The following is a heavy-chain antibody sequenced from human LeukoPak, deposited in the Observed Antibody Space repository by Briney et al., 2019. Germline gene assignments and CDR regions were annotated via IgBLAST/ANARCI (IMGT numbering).Heavy chain of an antibody. CDR2: IYDSGST. J-gene: IGHJ4*02. Sequence: SETLSLTCTVSGVSISSSSSYWAWIRQPPGKGLEWIGSIYDSGSTYFNPSLKSRDTISVDTSRNQFSLNLSSVTAADTAVYFCAKHSGYSSSWLGYWGQGTLVTVSS. D-gene: IGHD6-13*01. CDR1: GVSISSSSSY. CDR3: AKHSGYSSSWLGY. V-gene: IGHV4-39*01.